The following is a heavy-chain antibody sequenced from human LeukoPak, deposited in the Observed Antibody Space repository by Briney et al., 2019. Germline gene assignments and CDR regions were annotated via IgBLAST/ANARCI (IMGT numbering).Heavy chain of an antibody. D-gene: IGHD6-19*01. J-gene: IGHJ3*02. V-gene: IGHV3-20*04. CDR3: AKVRIAVAGDAFDI. Sequence: PGGSLRLSCAASGFTFDDYDMSWVRQAPGKGLEWVSSINWNGGSTGYADSVKGRFTISRDNAKNSLYLQMNSLRAEDTALYYCAKVRIAVAGDAFDIWGQGTMVTVSS. CDR1: GFTFDDYD. CDR2: INWNGGST.